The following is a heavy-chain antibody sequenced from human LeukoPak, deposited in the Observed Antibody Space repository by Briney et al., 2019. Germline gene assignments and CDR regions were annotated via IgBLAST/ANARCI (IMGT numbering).Heavy chain of an antibody. D-gene: IGHD3-10*01. CDR2: ISWNSGSI. CDR1: GFTFDDYA. Sequence: GGSLRLSCAASGFTFDDYAMHWVRQAPGKGLEWVSGISWNSGSIGYADSVKGRFTISRDNAKNSLYLQMNSLRAEDTALYYCAKASGWWFGEPSGGTRGYYFDYWGQGTLVTVSS. V-gene: IGHV3-9*01. CDR3: AKASGWWFGEPSGGTRGYYFDY. J-gene: IGHJ4*02.